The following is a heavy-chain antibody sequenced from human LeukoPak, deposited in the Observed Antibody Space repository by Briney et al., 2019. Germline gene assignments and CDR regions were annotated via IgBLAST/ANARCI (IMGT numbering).Heavy chain of an antibody. J-gene: IGHJ4*02. CDR1: GYTFTSYG. Sequence: ASVKVSCKASGYTFTSYGISWVRQAPGQGLEWMGWISAYNGNTNYAQKLQGRVTMTTDTSTSTAYMELRSLRSDDTAVYYCARDGDFWSGYYTYYFDYWGQGTLVTVSS. CDR2: ISAYNGNT. V-gene: IGHV1-18*01. D-gene: IGHD3-3*01. CDR3: ARDGDFWSGYYTYYFDY.